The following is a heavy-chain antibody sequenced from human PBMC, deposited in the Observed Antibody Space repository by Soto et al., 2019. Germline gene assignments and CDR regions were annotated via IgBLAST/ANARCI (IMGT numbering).Heavy chain of an antibody. CDR3: ARGPTVRTGHIDY. CDR2: INHSGST. CDR1: GGSFSGYY. Sequence: QVQLQQWGARLLKPSETLSLTCAVYGGSFSGYYWSWIRQPPGKGLEWIGEINHSGSTNYNPSLKSRVTISVDTSKNQCSRKLSSVTAADTAVYYCARGPTVRTGHIDYWGQGTLVTVSS. J-gene: IGHJ4*02. D-gene: IGHD4-17*01. V-gene: IGHV4-34*01.